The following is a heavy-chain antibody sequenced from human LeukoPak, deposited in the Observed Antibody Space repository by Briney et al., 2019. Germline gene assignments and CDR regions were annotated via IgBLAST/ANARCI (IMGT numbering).Heavy chain of an antibody. Sequence: PSQTLSLTCTVSGVSISSGGYYWSWIRQPPGKGLEWIGYIYHSGSTYYNPSLKSRVTISVDRSKNQFSLKLSSVTAADTAVYYCARDDYDILTGYNRFDPWGQGTLVTVSS. CDR1: GVSISSGGYY. CDR2: IYHSGST. J-gene: IGHJ5*02. D-gene: IGHD3-9*01. CDR3: ARDDYDILTGYNRFDP. V-gene: IGHV4-30-2*01.